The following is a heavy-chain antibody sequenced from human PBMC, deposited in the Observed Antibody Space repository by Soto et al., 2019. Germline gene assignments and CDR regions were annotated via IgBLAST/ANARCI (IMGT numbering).Heavy chain of an antibody. J-gene: IGHJ6*03. CDR1: GFTVSSNY. Sequence: EVQLVESGGGLVQPGGSLRLSCAASGFTVSSNYMSWVRQAPGKGLEWVSVIYSGGSTYYADSVKGRFTISRHNSKNTRYVQMNSLRAGDRALYYGGGGVAPAYYYYMAVWGKGTTVTVP. CDR3: GGGVAPAYYYYMAV. V-gene: IGHV3-53*04. CDR2: IYSGGST. D-gene: IGHD5-12*01.